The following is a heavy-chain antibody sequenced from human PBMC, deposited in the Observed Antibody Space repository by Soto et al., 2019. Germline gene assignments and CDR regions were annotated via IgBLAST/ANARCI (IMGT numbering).Heavy chain of an antibody. D-gene: IGHD4-4*01. J-gene: IGHJ5*02. CDR1: GFTFSSYA. V-gene: IGHV3-23*01. CDR3: AKSPANDYSNSWFDP. Sequence: VGSLRLSCAASGFTFSSYAMSWVRQAPGKGLEWVSAISGSGGSTYYADSVKGRFTISRDNSKNTLYLQMNSLRAEDTAVYYCAKSPANDYSNSWFDPWGQGTLVTVSS. CDR2: ISGSGGST.